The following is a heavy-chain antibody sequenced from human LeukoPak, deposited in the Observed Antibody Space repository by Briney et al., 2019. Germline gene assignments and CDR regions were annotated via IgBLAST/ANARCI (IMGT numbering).Heavy chain of an antibody. Sequence: ASVKVSCKASGGTFSSYTISWVRQAPGQGLEWMGRIIPIPGIANYAQKFQGRVTITADKSTSTAYMELSSLRSEDTAVYYCARDGSIVVVPAAVLPSYGMDVWGQGTTVTVSS. V-gene: IGHV1-69*04. CDR1: GGTFSSYT. J-gene: IGHJ6*02. D-gene: IGHD2-2*02. CDR3: ARDGSIVVVPAAVLPSYGMDV. CDR2: IIPIPGIA.